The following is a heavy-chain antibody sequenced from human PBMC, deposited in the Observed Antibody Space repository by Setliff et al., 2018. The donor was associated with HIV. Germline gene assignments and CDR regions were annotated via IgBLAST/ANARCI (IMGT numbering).Heavy chain of an antibody. CDR1: GGSISSSSYY. D-gene: IGHD3-22*01. CDR2: IYYSGST. V-gene: IGHV4-39*07. CDR3: ARVSAGKDYYDSSGYYYRFDY. Sequence: PSETLSLTCTVSGGSISSSSYYWGWIRQPPGKGLEWIGSIYYSGSTYYNPSLKSRVTISVDTSTNQFSLKLNSVTAADTAVYYCARVSAGKDYYDSSGYYYRFDYWGQGTLVTVSS. J-gene: IGHJ4*02.